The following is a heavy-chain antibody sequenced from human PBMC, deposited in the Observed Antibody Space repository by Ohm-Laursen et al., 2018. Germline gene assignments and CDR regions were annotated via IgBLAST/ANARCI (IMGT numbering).Heavy chain of an antibody. D-gene: IGHD6-19*01. CDR3: ARATAVAGLDY. J-gene: IGHJ4*02. Sequence: SLRLSCAAPRFTFSSYGMHWVRQAPGKGLEWVAVIWYDGSHKYYTDSVKGRFTISRDNSKNTVYLQMNSLRAEDTAVYYCARATAVAGLDYWGQGTLITVSS. V-gene: IGHV3-33*01. CDR1: RFTFSSYG. CDR2: IWYDGSHK.